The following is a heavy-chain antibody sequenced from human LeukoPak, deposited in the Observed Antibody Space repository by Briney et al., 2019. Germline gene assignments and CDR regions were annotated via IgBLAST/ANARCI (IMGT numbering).Heavy chain of an antibody. CDR2: ISSSSSYI. J-gene: IGHJ4*02. CDR3: AKVAWDGGYVDAY. D-gene: IGHD5-12*01. CDR1: GFTVSSNY. V-gene: IGHV3-21*04. Sequence: GGSLRLSCAASGFTVSSNYMSWVRQAPGKGLEWVSSISSSSSYIYYADSVKGRFTISRDNSKNTLYLQMNSVRAADTAVYFCAKVAWDGGYVDAYWGQGTLVTVSS.